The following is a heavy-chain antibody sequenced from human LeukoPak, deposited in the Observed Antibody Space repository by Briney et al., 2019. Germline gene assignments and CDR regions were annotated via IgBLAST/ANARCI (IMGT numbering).Heavy chain of an antibody. CDR1: GGTFSSYA. D-gene: IGHD6-19*01. V-gene: IGHV1-69*05. Sequence: GASVKVSCKASGGTFSSYAISWVRQAPGQGLEWMGRIIPIFGTANYAQKFQGRVTITTDESTSTAYMELSSLRSEDTAVYYCARDGSAVAGGPLRYRGQGTLVTVSS. CDR3: ARDGSAVAGGPLRY. CDR2: IIPIFGTA. J-gene: IGHJ4*02.